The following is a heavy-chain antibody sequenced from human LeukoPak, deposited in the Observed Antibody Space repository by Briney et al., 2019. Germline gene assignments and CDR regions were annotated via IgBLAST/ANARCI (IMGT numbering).Heavy chain of an antibody. CDR1: GFTFSSYW. CDR2: IKQDGSEK. Sequence: PGGSLRLSCAASGFTFSSYWMSWVRQAPGKGLEWVANIKQDGSEKYYVDSVKGRFTISRDNAKNSLYLQMNSLRAEDTAVYYCARETGHCSGGSCYFRWFDPWGQGTLVTVSS. D-gene: IGHD2-15*01. V-gene: IGHV3-7*01. J-gene: IGHJ5*02. CDR3: ARETGHCSGGSCYFRWFDP.